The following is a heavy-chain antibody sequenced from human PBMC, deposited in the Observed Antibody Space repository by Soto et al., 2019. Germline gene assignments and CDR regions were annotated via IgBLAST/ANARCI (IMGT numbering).Heavy chain of an antibody. CDR1: GYTFTSYG. J-gene: IGHJ6*02. Sequence: RASVKVSCKASGYTFTSYGISWVRQAPGQGLEWMGWISAYNGNTNYAQKLQGRVTMTTDTSTSTAYMELRSLRSDDTAVYYCARGYCTNGVCYPENYYYYYGIDVWGQGTTVTVSS. CDR3: ARGYCTNGVCYPENYYYYYGIDV. CDR2: ISAYNGNT. D-gene: IGHD2-8*01. V-gene: IGHV1-18*01.